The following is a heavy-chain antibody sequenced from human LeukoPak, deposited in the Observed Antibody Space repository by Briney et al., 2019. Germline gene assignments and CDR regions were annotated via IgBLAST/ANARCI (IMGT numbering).Heavy chain of an antibody. CDR3: AKVNSGWYSGDY. V-gene: IGHV3-23*01. CDR2: ISGSGGST. CDR1: GFTLSTYA. D-gene: IGHD6-19*01. Sequence: GGSLRLSCAASGFTLSTYAMTWVRQAPGKGLEWVSAISGSGGSTHYADSVKGRFTISRDNSKNTLYLQMNSLRAEDMAVYYCAKVNSGWYSGDYWGQGTLVTVSS. J-gene: IGHJ4*02.